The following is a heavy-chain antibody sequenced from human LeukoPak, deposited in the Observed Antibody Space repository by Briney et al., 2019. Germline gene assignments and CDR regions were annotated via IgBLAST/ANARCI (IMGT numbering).Heavy chain of an antibody. D-gene: IGHD2-15*01. CDR2: IWYDGSNK. CDR1: GFTFSSYG. V-gene: IGHV3-33*08. Sequence: GGSLRLSCAASGFTFSSYGMHWVRQAPGKGLEWVAVIWYDGSNKYYADSVKGRFTISRDNSKNTLYLQMNSLRAEDTAVYYCASELYCSGGSCYEERSDYWGQGTLVTVSS. CDR3: ASELYCSGGSCYEERSDY. J-gene: IGHJ4*02.